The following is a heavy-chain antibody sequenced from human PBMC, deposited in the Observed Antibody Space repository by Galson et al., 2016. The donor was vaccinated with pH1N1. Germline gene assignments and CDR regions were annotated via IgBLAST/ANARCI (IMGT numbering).Heavy chain of an antibody. J-gene: IGHJ4*02. CDR2: IYYSGST. CDR3: ARGSSSMEGEYYFDY. V-gene: IGHV4-31*03. Sequence: TLSLTCTVSGGSISSGGYYWSWIRQHPGKGLEWIGYIYYSGSTYYNPSLKSRVTISVDTSKNQFSLKLRSVTAADTAAYYCARGSSSMEGEYYFDYWGQGTLVTVSS. CDR1: GGSISSGGYY. D-gene: IGHD6-6*01.